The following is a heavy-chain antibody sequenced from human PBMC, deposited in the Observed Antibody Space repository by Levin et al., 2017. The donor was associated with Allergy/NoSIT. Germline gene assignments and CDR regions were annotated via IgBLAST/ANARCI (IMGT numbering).Heavy chain of an antibody. D-gene: IGHD6-19*01. CDR2: IAHDGSLK. J-gene: IGHJ4*02. V-gene: IGHV3-30*18. Sequence: GGSLRLSCAASGITFRSYGMHWVRQAPGKGLEWVAVIAHDGSLKHYAASVKGRFPISRDNSENTLFLQMTSLRVEDTALYFCAKEKQPLSSSGWPLDYWGQGTLVTVSS. CDR1: GITFRSYG. CDR3: AKEKQPLSSSGWPLDY.